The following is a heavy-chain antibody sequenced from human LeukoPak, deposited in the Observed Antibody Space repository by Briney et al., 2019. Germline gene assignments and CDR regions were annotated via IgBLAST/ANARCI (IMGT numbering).Heavy chain of an antibody. D-gene: IGHD2-2*01. J-gene: IGHJ6*03. Sequence: GRSLRLSCAASGFTFSTYGMSWVRQAPGKGLEWVSGISGSGGSKYYADSVKGRFTISRDNSKNTLYLQMNSLRAEDTAVYYCAKGRSACSSTSCYFVYYYYMDVWGKGTTVTISS. CDR3: AKGRSACSSTSCYFVYYYYMDV. CDR2: ISGSGGSK. V-gene: IGHV3-23*01. CDR1: GFTFSTYG.